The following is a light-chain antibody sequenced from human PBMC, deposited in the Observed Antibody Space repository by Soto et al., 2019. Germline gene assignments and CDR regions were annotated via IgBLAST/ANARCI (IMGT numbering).Light chain of an antibody. J-gene: IGKJ2*01. CDR1: QGIKND. Sequence: DIQMTQSPSSLSASVGDRVTITSRASQGIKNDLGWSQQKPGKAPKRLIYGASSLQSGVPSRFSGSGFGTEFTLTISSLQPEDFATYYCLQHNSYPPTFGQGTKLEIK. CDR3: LQHNSYPPT. CDR2: GAS. V-gene: IGKV1-17*01.